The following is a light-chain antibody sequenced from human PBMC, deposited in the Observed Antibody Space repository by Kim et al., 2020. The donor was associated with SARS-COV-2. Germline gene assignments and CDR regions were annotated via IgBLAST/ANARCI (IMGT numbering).Light chain of an antibody. CDR2: EVT. CDR1: SSDIGSNNF. J-gene: IGLJ1*01. Sequence: GKSVTFSCAGASSDIGSNNFVSWYQQLPGKAPKLMIYEVTKRPSGVPDRFSGSKSGNTASLTVSGLQADDEADYYCSSYAGSNNFVFGTGTKVTVL. CDR3: SSYAGSNNFV. V-gene: IGLV2-8*01.